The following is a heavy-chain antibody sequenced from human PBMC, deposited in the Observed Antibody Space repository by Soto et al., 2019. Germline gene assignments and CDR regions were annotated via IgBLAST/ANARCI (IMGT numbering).Heavy chain of an antibody. CDR2: VISASGSV. J-gene: IGHJ1*01. D-gene: IGHD3-10*02. V-gene: IGHV1-69*06. Sequence: QVQVVQSGAEVKKPGSSVNISCKASGRIFSSFPTSWVRQVPGQGLEWMGGVISASGSVTYAPKFQGRVTITAVNSAGIGYMELTSLTSEDTAIYYCARGGSRDAYDYVLDHWGPGTMVTVSS. CDR1: GRIFSSFP. CDR3: ARGGSRDAYDYVLDH.